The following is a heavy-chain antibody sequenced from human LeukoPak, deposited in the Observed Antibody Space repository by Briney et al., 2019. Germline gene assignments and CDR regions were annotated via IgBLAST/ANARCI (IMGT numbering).Heavy chain of an antibody. V-gene: IGHV4-39*01. CDR1: GGSISSSNYY. CDR2: VSQSGNT. CDR3: ARHLYYSASAFWYIDL. D-gene: IGHD3-10*01. Sequence: SETLSLTCTVSGGSISSSNYYWGWIRQPPGKGLEWIGSVSQSGNTYYRSSLKSRVTVSIDTSKNEFSLILTSVTAADTAQYYCARHLYYSASAFWYIDLWGRGTLVIVSP. J-gene: IGHJ2*01.